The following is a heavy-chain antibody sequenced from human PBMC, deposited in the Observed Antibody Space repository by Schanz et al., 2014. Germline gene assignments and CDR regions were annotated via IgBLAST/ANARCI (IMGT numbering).Heavy chain of an antibody. J-gene: IGHJ6*02. CDR2: IWYDGSNE. Sequence: QVQLVESGGGVVQPGRSLRLSCAASGFTFSSYGMHWVRQAPGKGLEWVAVIWYDGSNEYYADSVKGRFTISRDNAKSSVYLQMNSLRAEDTAVYYCARSGVDVWGQGTTVTVSS. V-gene: IGHV3-33*01. CDR1: GFTFSSYG. CDR3: ARSGVDV. D-gene: IGHD3-10*01.